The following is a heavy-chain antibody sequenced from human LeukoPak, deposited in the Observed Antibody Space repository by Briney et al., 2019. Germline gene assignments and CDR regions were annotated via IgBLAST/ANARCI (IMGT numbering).Heavy chain of an antibody. V-gene: IGHV3-48*01. CDR3: ARERLAAADY. CDR1: GFTFSSYS. Sequence: GGSLRLSCAASGFTFSSYSMNWVRQAPGKGLEWVSYISSSSSTIYYADSVKGRFTISRDNAKNSLYLQMNSLRAEDTAVYYCARERLAAADYWGQGTLVTVPS. D-gene: IGHD6-13*01. J-gene: IGHJ4*02. CDR2: ISSSSSTI.